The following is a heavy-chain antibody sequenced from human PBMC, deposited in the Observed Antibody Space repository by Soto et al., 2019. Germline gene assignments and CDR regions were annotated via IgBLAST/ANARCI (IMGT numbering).Heavy chain of an antibody. D-gene: IGHD3-10*01. CDR2: ISGSGGST. Sequence: EVQLLESGGGLVQPGGSLRLSCAASGFTFSSYAMSWVRQAPGKGLEWVSAISGSGGSTYYADSVKGRFTISRDNSKNTLYLQMNSLRAEDMAVYYCAKAGRGVIISYYFDYWGQGTLVTVSS. V-gene: IGHV3-23*01. J-gene: IGHJ4*02. CDR1: GFTFSSYA. CDR3: AKAGRGVIISYYFDY.